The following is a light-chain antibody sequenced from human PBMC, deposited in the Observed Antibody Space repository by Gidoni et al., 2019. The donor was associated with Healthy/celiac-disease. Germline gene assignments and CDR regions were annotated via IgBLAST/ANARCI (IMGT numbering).Light chain of an antibody. J-gene: IGKJ5*01. CDR2: DAS. Sequence: EIVLTQSPATLSLSPGERATLSCRASQSVSSYLAWYQQKPGQAPRLLIYDASNRATGIPARFSGSGSGTDFTLTISSLEPEDFAVYYCQQRSISITFXQXTRLEIK. V-gene: IGKV3-11*01. CDR3: QQRSISIT. CDR1: QSVSSY.